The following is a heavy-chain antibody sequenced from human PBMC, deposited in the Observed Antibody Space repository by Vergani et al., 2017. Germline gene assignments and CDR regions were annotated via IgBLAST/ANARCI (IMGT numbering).Heavy chain of an antibody. V-gene: IGHV3-66*01. CDR1: GFTVSSNY. CDR2: IYSGGST. J-gene: IGHJ6*02. Sequence: EVQLVESGGGLVQPGGSLRLSCAASGFTVSSNYMSWVRQAPGKGLEWVSVIYSGGSTYYADSVKGRFTISRDNSKNSLYLQMNSLRAEDTAVYYCARDSDSYYYYGMDVWGQGTTVTVSS. CDR3: ARDSDSYYYYGMDV.